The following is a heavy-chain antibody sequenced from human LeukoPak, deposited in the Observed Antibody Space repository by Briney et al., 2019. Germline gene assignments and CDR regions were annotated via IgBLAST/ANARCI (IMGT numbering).Heavy chain of an antibody. CDR2: IYPGDSDT. J-gene: IGHJ4*02. CDR1: GYTFTNYW. V-gene: IGHV5-51*01. CDR3: ARGIQLWLSGFDY. Sequence: GESLKISCKGSGYTFTNYWIGWVRQMPGKGLEWMGIIYPGDSDTRYSPSFQGQVTISADRSISTAYLQWSSLKASDTAMYYCARGIQLWLSGFDYWGQGTLVTVSS. D-gene: IGHD5-18*01.